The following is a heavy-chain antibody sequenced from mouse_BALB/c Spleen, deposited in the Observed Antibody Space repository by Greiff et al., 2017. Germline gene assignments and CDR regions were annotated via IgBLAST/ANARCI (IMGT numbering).Heavy chain of an antibody. CDR1: GYSFTSYW. D-gene: IGHD2-2*01. V-gene: IGHV1S126*01. CDR3: ARWGGYDAWFAY. CDR2: IDPSDSET. J-gene: IGHJ3*01. Sequence: VQLQQSGPQLVRPGASVKISCKASGYSFTSYWMHWVKQRPGQGLEWIGMIDPSDSETRLNQKFKDKATLTVDKSSSTAYMQLSSPTSEDSAVYYCARWGGYDAWFAYWGQGTLVTVSA.